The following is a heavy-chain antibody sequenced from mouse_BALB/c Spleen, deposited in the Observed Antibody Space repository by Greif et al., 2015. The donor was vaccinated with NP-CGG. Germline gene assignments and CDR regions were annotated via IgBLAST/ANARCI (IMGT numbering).Heavy chain of an antibody. CDR1: GFAFSSYD. D-gene: IGHD2-4*01. V-gene: IGHV5-12-1*01. J-gene: IGHJ4*01. CDR3: ARHRGVITTLYYAMDY. CDR2: ISSGGGST. Sequence: EVQGVESGGGLVKPGGSLKLSCAASGFAFSSYDMSWVRQTPEKRLEWVAYISSGGGSTYYPDTVKGRFTISRDNAKNARYLQMSSLKSEDTAMYYCARHRGVITTLYYAMDYWGQGTSVTVSS.